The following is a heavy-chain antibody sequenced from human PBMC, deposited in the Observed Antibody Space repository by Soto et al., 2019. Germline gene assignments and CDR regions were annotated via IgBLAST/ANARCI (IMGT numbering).Heavy chain of an antibody. CDR2: INPNSGGT. D-gene: IGHD2-15*01. Sequence: VASVKVSCKASGYTFTGYYMHWVRQAPGQGLEWMGWINPNSGGTNYAQKFQGWVTMTRDTSISTAYMELSRLRSDDTAVYYCAVGLYCSGGSCYSSYYYYGMDVWGQGTTVTVSS. CDR3: AVGLYCSGGSCYSSYYYYGMDV. CDR1: GYTFTGYY. J-gene: IGHJ6*02. V-gene: IGHV1-2*04.